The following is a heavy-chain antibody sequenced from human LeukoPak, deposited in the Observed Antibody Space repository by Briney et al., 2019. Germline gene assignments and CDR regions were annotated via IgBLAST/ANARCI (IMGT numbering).Heavy chain of an antibody. Sequence: TSETLSLTCTVSGGSISSYYWSWIRQPPGKGLEWIGYIYYTGSTNYNPSLKSRVTISVDTSKNQFSLKLSSVTAADTAVYYCARERGGNYFRYWGQGTLVTVSS. CDR1: GGSISSYY. J-gene: IGHJ4*02. CDR2: IYYTGST. V-gene: IGHV4-59*01. D-gene: IGHD1-26*01. CDR3: ARERGGNYFRY.